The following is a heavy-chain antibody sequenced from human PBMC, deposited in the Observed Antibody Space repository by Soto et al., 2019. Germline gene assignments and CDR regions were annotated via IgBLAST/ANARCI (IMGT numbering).Heavy chain of an antibody. CDR2: IYYSGST. Sequence: SETLSLTCTVSGGSISSSSYYWGWIRQPPGKGLEWIGSIYYSGSTYYNPSLKSRVTISVDTSKNQFSLKLSSVTAADTAVYYCARHYGDYGDYAIQPKTFDYWGQGTLVTVSS. CDR3: ARHYGDYGDYAIQPKTFDY. V-gene: IGHV4-39*01. J-gene: IGHJ4*02. CDR1: GGSISSSSYY. D-gene: IGHD4-17*01.